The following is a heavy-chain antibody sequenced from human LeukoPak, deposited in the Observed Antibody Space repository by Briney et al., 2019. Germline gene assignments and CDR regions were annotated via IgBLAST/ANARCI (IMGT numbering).Heavy chain of an antibody. CDR1: GGSISSYY. D-gene: IGHD3-10*01. CDR3: ARDLYYYGSGSLKGYNWFDP. CDR2: IYYSGST. V-gene: IGHV4-59*01. Sequence: SETLSLTCTVSGGSISSYYWSWIRQPPGKGLEWIGYIYYSGSTNYNPSLKSRVTISVDTPKNQFSLKLSSVTAADTAVYYCARDLYYYGSGSLKGYNWFDPWGQGTLVTVSS. J-gene: IGHJ5*02.